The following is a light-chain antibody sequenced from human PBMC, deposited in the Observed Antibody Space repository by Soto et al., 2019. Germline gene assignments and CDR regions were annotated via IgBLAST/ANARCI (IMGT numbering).Light chain of an antibody. CDR2: EVT. V-gene: IGLV2-14*01. J-gene: IGLJ1*01. CDR1: SRDVGGYNS. CDR3: SSYTTSSTVV. Sequence: QSALTQPASVSGSPGQSITISCTGTSRDVGGYNSVSWYQQHPGKAPKLMIYEVTNRPSGVSNRFSGSKSGNTASLTISGLQAEDEADYYCSSYTTSSTVVFGTGTKVTVL.